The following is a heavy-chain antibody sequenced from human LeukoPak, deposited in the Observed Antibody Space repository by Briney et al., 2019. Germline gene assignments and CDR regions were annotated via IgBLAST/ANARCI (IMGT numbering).Heavy chain of an antibody. CDR3: ARDRGYGDYEAAFDI. D-gene: IGHD4-17*01. CDR2: IYTSGST. V-gene: IGHV4-61*02. J-gene: IGHJ3*02. Sequence: SQTLSLTCTVSGGSISSGSYYWSWIRQPAGKGLEWIGRIYTSGSTNYNPSLKSRVTISVDTSKNQFSLKLSSATAADTAVYYCARDRGYGDYEAAFDIWGQGTMVTVSS. CDR1: GGSISSGSYY.